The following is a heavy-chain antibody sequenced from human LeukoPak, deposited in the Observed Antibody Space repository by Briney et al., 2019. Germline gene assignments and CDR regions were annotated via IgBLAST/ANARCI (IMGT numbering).Heavy chain of an antibody. CDR2: IRSKAYGGTT. CDR1: GFTFGDYA. Sequence: KTGGSLRLSCTASGFTFGDYAMSWFRQAPGKGLEWVGFIRSKAYGGTTEYAASAKGRFTISRDDSKSIAYLQMNSLKTEDTAVYYCTRDKSPYYYGSGSSNWFDPWGQGTLVTVSS. V-gene: IGHV3-49*05. J-gene: IGHJ5*02. CDR3: TRDKSPYYYGSGSSNWFDP. D-gene: IGHD3-10*01.